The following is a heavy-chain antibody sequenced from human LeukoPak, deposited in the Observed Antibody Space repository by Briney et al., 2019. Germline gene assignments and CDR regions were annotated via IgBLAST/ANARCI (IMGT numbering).Heavy chain of an antibody. V-gene: IGHV4-4*07. CDR3: ARDRGMYSSGWYGSVVLIPDAFDI. CDR2: IYTSGST. J-gene: IGHJ3*02. D-gene: IGHD6-19*01. Sequence: SETLSLTCTVSGGSISSYYWSWIRQPAGKGLEWIGRIYTSGSTNYNPSLKSRVTMSVDTSKNQFSLKLSSVTAADTAVYYCARDRGMYSSGWYGSVVLIPDAFDIWGQGTMVTVSS. CDR1: GGSISSYY.